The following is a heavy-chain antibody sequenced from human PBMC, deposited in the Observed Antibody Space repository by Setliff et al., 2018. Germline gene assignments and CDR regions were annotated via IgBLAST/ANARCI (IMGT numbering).Heavy chain of an antibody. V-gene: IGHV3-23*01. J-gene: IGHJ3*02. D-gene: IGHD6-19*01. CDR2: ISGYGSRT. CDR3: IRDTSGRDAFDI. Sequence: GGSLRLSCAASGFTFSSHWMAWVRQAPGKGLEWVSGISGYGSRTYYADSVKGRSTISRDNSQNTMYLQMNSLRAEDTAVYYCIRDTSGRDAFDIWGQGTMVTVSS. CDR1: GFTFSSHW.